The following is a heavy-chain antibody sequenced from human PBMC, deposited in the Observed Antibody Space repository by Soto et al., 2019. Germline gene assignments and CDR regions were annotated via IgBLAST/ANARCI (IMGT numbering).Heavy chain of an antibody. Sequence: GSLRLSCAASGFTVSSNYMSWVRQAPGKGLEWVSVIYSGGSTYYADSVKGRFTISRDNSKNTLYLQMNSLRAEDTAVYYCARDLSPDAFDIWGQGTMVNVAS. CDR1: GFTVSSNY. CDR3: ARDLSPDAFDI. CDR2: IYSGGST. V-gene: IGHV3-66*01. J-gene: IGHJ3*02.